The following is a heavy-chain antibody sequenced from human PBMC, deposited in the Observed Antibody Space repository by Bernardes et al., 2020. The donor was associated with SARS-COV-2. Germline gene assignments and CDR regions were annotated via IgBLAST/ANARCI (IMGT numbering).Heavy chain of an antibody. Sequence: GGSLRLSCAASGFTFSDYYMSWIRQAPGKGLEWVSYISSSGSTIYYADSVKGRFTISRDNAKNSLYLQMNSLRADDTAVYYCARDRGYCSSTSCLYNWFDPWGQGTLVTVSS. V-gene: IGHV3-11*01. CDR2: ISSSGSTI. J-gene: IGHJ5*02. CDR3: ARDRGYCSSTSCLYNWFDP. CDR1: GFTFSDYY. D-gene: IGHD2-2*01.